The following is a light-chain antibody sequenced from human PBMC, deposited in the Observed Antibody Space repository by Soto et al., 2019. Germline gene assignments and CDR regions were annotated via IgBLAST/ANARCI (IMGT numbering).Light chain of an antibody. CDR2: GIS. Sequence: EVVLTQSPGTLSLSPGERATLSCRASQSVSSNYFAWYQQKPGQAPRLLIYGISIRDTGIPDRFSGSGSGTDFTLTISRLEPEDFAVYYCEQYGSSPRTFGQGTKVDIK. CDR1: QSVSSNY. V-gene: IGKV3-20*01. CDR3: EQYGSSPRT. J-gene: IGKJ1*01.